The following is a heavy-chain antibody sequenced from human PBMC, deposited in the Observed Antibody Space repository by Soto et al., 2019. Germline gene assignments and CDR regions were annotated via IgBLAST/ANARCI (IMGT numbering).Heavy chain of an antibody. CDR1: GYAFTTYG. D-gene: IGHD1-1*01. J-gene: IGHJ4*02. CDR2: ISAHNGNT. CDR3: ARGRYGDY. V-gene: IGHV1-18*01. Sequence: QVHLVQSGAEVKKPGASVKVSCKGSGYAFTTYGITWVRQAPGQGLEWMGWISAHNGNTNYAQKLQGRVTVTRDTSTSTAYMELRSLRSVDKAVYYWARGRYGDYWGQGALVTVSS.